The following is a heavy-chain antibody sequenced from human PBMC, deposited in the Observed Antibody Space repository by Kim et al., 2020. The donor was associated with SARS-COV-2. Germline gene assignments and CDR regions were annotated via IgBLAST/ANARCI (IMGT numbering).Heavy chain of an antibody. CDR1: GGSISSYY. CDR3: ARAYGSGYYGMDV. Sequence: SETLSLTCTVSGGSISSYYWSWIRQPPGKGLEWIGYIYYSGSTNYNPSLKSRVTISVDTSKNQFSLKLISVTAADTAVYYCARAYGSGYYGMDVWGQGTTVTVSS. V-gene: IGHV4-59*13. J-gene: IGHJ6*02. D-gene: IGHD3-10*01. CDR2: IYYSGST.